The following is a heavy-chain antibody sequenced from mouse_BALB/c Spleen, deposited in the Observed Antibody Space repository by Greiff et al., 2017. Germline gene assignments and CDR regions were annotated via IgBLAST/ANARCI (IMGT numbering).Heavy chain of an antibody. CDR1: GYTFTSYV. CDR2: INPYNDGT. Sequence: VQLQQPGPELVKPGASVKMSCKASGYTFTSYVMHWVKQKPGQGLEWIGYINPYNDGTKYNEKFKGKATLTSDKSSSTAYMELSSLTSEDSAVYYCARSSICDGYYFDYWGQGTTLTVSS. V-gene: IGHV1-14*01. D-gene: IGHD2-13*01. J-gene: IGHJ2*01. CDR3: ARSSICDGYYFDY.